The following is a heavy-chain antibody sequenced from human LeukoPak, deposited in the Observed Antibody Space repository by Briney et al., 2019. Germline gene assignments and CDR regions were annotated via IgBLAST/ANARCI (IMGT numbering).Heavy chain of an antibody. CDR3: GRGSKSDF. J-gene: IGHJ4*02. V-gene: IGHV3-33*01. Sequence: GGSLRLSCAASGFTFSSYGMHWVRQAPGKGLEWVAVIWYDGSNKYYADSVKGRFTISRDNSKNTLYLQMNSLRDEDTAVYYCGRGSKSDFWGQGTLVTVSS. CDR2: IWYDGSNK. D-gene: IGHD3-10*01. CDR1: GFTFSSYG.